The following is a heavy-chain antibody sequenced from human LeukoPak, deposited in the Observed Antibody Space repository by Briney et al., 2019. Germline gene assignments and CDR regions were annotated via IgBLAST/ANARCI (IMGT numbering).Heavy chain of an antibody. CDR2: ISAYNGNT. CDR1: GYTFTGYG. D-gene: IGHD6-19*01. Sequence: ASVKVSCKASGYTFTGYGISWVRQAPGQGLEWMGWISAYNGNTNYAQKLQGRVTMTTDTSTSTAYMELRSLRSDDTAVYYCARVRSIAVADPRPLDYWGQGTLVTVSS. CDR3: ARVRSIAVADPRPLDY. V-gene: IGHV1-18*01. J-gene: IGHJ4*02.